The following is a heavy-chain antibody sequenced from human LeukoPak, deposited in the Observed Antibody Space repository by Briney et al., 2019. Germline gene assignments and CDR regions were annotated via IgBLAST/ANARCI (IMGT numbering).Heavy chain of an antibody. V-gene: IGHV4-34*01. J-gene: IGHJ6*03. D-gene: IGHD2-2*01. CDR1: GGSFSGYY. Sequence: SETLSLTCAVYGGSFSGYYWSWIRQPPGKGLEWIGEINHSGSTNYNPSLKSRVTISVDTSKNQFSLKLSSVTAADTAVYYCARGGVYQLPYYYYYCYMDVWGKGTTVTVSS. CDR2: INHSGST. CDR3: ARGGVYQLPYYYYYCYMDV.